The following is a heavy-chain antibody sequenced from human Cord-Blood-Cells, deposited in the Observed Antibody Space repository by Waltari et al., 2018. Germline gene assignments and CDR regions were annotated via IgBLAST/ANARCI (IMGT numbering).Heavy chain of an antibody. D-gene: IGHD3-3*01. CDR3: ARLYDFWSGYYRGWFDP. V-gene: IGHV4-34*01. Sequence: QVQLQQWGAGLLKPSETLSLTCAVYGGSFSGYYWSWIRQPPGKGREWIGEINHSESPNYNPSLKSRVTISVDTSKNQFSLKLSSVTAADTAVYYCARLYDFWSGYYRGWFDPWGQGTLVTVSS. CDR2: INHSESP. CDR1: GGSFSGYY. J-gene: IGHJ5*02.